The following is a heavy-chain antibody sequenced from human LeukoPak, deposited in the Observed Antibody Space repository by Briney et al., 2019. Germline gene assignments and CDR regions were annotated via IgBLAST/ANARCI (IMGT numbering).Heavy chain of an antibody. Sequence: GGSLRLSCAASGFAFSSYAMHWVRQAPGKGLEWVTVISSDGSNKYYADSVKGRFTISRDNAKDSLYLQMNSLTAEDTAVYYCARVSGNYSPLDYWGQGTLVTVSS. V-gene: IGHV3-30-3*01. D-gene: IGHD1-7*01. CDR3: ARVSGNYSPLDY. CDR1: GFAFSSYA. CDR2: ISSDGSNK. J-gene: IGHJ4*02.